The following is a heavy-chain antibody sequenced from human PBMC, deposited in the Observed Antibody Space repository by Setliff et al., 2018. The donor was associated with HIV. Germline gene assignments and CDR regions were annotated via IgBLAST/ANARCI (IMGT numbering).Heavy chain of an antibody. CDR1: GGSINTSSYY. V-gene: IGHV4-39*07. D-gene: IGHD6-19*01. CDR2: IYHDGTT. Sequence: KPSETLSLTCSVSGGSINTSSYYWAWVRQPPGNELEWIGSIYHDGTTHYRSSLRSRAAISIDTSKSQISLKVRSVTAADTAVYFCAGHPVISGWLSLNWFDPWGQGILVTVS. J-gene: IGHJ5*01. CDR3: AGHPVISGWLSLNWFDP.